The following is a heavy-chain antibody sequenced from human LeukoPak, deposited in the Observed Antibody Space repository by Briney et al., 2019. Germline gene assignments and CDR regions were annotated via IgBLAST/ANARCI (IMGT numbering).Heavy chain of an antibody. D-gene: IGHD5-12*01. CDR2: IYWNDDK. Sequence: SGPTLVNPTQTLTLTCTFSGFSLSTSGVGVGWIRQPPGKALEWLALIYWNDDKRYSPSLKSRLTITKDTYKNQVVLTMTNMDPVDTATYYCALARGDIVATIYPYCFDYWGQGTLVTVSS. CDR1: GFSLSTSGVG. V-gene: IGHV2-5*01. J-gene: IGHJ4*02. CDR3: ALARGDIVATIYPYCFDY.